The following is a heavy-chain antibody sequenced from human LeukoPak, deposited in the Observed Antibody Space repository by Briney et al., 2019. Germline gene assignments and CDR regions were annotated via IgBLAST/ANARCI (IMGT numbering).Heavy chain of an antibody. D-gene: IGHD6-6*01. J-gene: IGHJ4*02. CDR3: RRSFEYSSSFRPPDY. CDR2: IYHSGTT. Sequence: PPETLSLTCAVSGGSISSSHWWSWVRQPPGKGLEWIGEIYHSGTTNYNPSLKSRVTISGDKAKNQFSLNLSSVTAADTAVYYCRRSFEYSSSFRPPDYWGQGTLVTVSS. V-gene: IGHV4-4*03. CDR1: GGSISSSHW.